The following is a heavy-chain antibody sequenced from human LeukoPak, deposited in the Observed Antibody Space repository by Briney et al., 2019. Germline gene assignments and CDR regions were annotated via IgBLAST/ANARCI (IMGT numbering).Heavy chain of an antibody. CDR2: ISAYNGNT. V-gene: IGHV1-18*01. D-gene: IGHD2-2*01. J-gene: IGHJ6*02. Sequence: GASVKVSCKASGYTFTSYGISWVRQAPGQGLEWMGWISAYNGNTNYAQKLQGRVTMTTDTSTSTAYMELRSLRSDDTAGYYCARDPSYCSSTSCVGPYYYYYYGMDVWGQGTTVTVSS. CDR3: ARDPSYCSSTSCVGPYYYYYYGMDV. CDR1: GYTFTSYG.